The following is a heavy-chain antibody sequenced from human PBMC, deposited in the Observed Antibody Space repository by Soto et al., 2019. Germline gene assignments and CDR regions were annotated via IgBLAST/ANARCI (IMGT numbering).Heavy chain of an antibody. D-gene: IGHD4-17*01. V-gene: IGHV3-33*01. CDR3: ARDYGGYGDFVRRDYYYYYGMDV. CDR2: IWYDGSNK. Sequence: GGSLRLSCAASGFTFSSYGMHWVRQAPGKGLEWVAVIWYDGSNKYYADSVKGRFTISRDNSKNTLYLQMNSLRAEDTAVYYCARDYGGYGDFVRRDYYYYYGMDVWGQGTTVTVSS. J-gene: IGHJ6*02. CDR1: GFTFSSYG.